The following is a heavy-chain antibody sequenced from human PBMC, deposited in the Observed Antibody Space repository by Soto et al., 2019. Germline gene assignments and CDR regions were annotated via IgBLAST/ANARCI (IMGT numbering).Heavy chain of an antibody. CDR3: AMKYSSSSGFDY. CDR1: GGSVSSGSYY. J-gene: IGHJ4*02. D-gene: IGHD6-6*01. Sequence: PSETLSLTCTVSGGSVSSGSYYWSWIRQPPGKGLEWIGYIYYSGSTNYNPPLKSRVTISVDTSKNQFSLKLSSVTAADTAVYYCAMKYSSSSGFDYWGQGTLVTVSS. CDR2: IYYSGST. V-gene: IGHV4-61*01.